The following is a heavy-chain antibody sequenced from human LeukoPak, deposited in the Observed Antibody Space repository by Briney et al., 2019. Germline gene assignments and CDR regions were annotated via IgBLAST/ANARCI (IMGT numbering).Heavy chain of an antibody. V-gene: IGHV1-46*01. CDR2: INPSGGST. CDR1: GYTFTSYY. CDR3: ARGRGYYGSGRYLGY. Sequence: ASVKVSCKASGYTFTSYYMHWVRQAPGQGLEWMGIINPSGGSTSYAQKFQGRVTMTRDMSTSTVYMELSSLRSEDTAVYYCARGRGYYGSGRYLGYWGQGTLVTVSS. J-gene: IGHJ4*02. D-gene: IGHD3-10*01.